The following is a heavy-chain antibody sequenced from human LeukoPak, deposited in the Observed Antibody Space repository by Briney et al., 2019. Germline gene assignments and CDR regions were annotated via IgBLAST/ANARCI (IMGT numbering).Heavy chain of an antibody. V-gene: IGHV3-30*04. D-gene: IGHD5-18*01. Sequence: GRSLRLSCAASGFTFSSYAMHWVRQAPGKGLEWVAVISYDGSNKYYADSVKGRFTISRDNSKNTLYLQMNSLRAEDTAVYYCARWGDGYFDYYYYYGIDVWGQGTTVTVSS. CDR2: ISYDGSNK. CDR3: ARWGDGYFDYYYYYGIDV. CDR1: GFTFSSYA. J-gene: IGHJ6*02.